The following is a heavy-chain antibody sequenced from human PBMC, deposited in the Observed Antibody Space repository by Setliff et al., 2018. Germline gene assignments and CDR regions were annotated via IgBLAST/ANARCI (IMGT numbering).Heavy chain of an antibody. CDR2: IKSSTEDAST. CDR1: GITFKNAW. J-gene: IGHJ5*01. CDR3: ATGPRDNRNFLNWLGS. D-gene: IGHD3-3*01. Sequence: PGGSLRLSCAASGITFKNAWMTWVRQAPGKGLEWVGRIKSSTEDASTDLAAAVKGRFTMSRDDSRNTVYLQMSSLKSEDTALYFCATGPRDNRNFLNWLGSWGQGTLVTSPQ. V-gene: IGHV3-15*01.